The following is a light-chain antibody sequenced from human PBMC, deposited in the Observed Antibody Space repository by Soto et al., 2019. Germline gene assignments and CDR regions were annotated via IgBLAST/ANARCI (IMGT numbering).Light chain of an antibody. CDR3: QSADSSGTYVV. Sequence: SPELTQPPSVSVSPGQTARITCSGDALPKQYAYWYQQKPGQAPVLVIYKDSERPSGIPERFSGSSSGTTVTLTISGVQAEDEADYYCQSADSSGTYVVFGGGTKVTVL. CDR2: KDS. J-gene: IGLJ2*01. V-gene: IGLV3-25*03. CDR1: ALPKQY.